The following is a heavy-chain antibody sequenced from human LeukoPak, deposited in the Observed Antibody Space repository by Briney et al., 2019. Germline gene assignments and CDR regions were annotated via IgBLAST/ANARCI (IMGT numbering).Heavy chain of an antibody. CDR3: ARLSPMVRGAIDY. V-gene: IGHV4-38-2*02. CDR1: GYSISSGYY. CDR2: IYHSGST. Sequence: MASETLSLTCTVSGYSISSGYYWGWIRQPPGKGLEWIGSIYHSGSTYYNPSLKSRVTISVDTSKNQFSLKLSSVTAADTAVYYCARLSPMVRGAIDYWGQGTLVTVSS. D-gene: IGHD3-10*01. J-gene: IGHJ4*02.